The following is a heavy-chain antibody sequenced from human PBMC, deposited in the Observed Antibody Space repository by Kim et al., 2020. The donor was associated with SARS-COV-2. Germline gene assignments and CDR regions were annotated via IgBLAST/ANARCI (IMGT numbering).Heavy chain of an antibody. Sequence: GGSLRLSCVASGFTFTTYSMNWVRQAPGKGLEWVSYISSSSSTIYYADSVKGRFTIFRDNAKYSLYLQMNSLRDEDMAVYYCARGLYGDYLNDFWGQGTLVTASS. J-gene: IGHJ4*02. D-gene: IGHD4-17*01. CDR1: GFTFTTYS. V-gene: IGHV3-48*02. CDR3: ARGLYGDYLNDF. CDR2: ISSSSSTI.